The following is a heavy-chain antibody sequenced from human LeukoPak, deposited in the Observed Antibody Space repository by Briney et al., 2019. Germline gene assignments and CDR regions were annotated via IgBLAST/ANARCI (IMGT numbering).Heavy chain of an antibody. V-gene: IGHV4-34*01. CDR2: INHSGST. CDR3: ARGAWDCSSTSCYVNWFDP. D-gene: IGHD2-2*01. Sequence: SETLSLTCAVYGGSFSDYYWSWIRQPPGKGLEWIGGINHSGSTNYNPSLKSRVTISVDTSKNQFSLKLSSVTAADTAGYYCARGAWDCSSTSCYVNWFDPWGQGTLVTVSS. J-gene: IGHJ5*02. CDR1: GGSFSDYY.